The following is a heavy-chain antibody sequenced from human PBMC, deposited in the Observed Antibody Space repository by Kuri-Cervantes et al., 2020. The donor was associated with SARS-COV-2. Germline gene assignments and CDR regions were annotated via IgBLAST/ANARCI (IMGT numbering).Heavy chain of an antibody. V-gene: IGHV4-59*01. CDR2: VHYSGTT. Sequence: SETLSLTCDVSGDSISSTYWSWIRQSPGRGLEWIGFVHYSGTTSYSPSLKSRVTMSVDTSKNHFSLELSSVTTADTAVYYCARGGWSLDCWGQGTLVTVSS. D-gene: IGHD6-19*01. J-gene: IGHJ4*02. CDR3: ARGGWSLDC. CDR1: GDSISSTY.